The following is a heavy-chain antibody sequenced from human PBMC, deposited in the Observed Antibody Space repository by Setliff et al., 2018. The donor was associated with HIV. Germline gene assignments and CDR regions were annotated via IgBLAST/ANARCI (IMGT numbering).Heavy chain of an antibody. CDR1: GYTFSEYA. CDR2: IDTDNGYR. V-gene: IGHV1-3*04. CDR3: ARWCAAAGCYPAIYHFDS. Sequence: GASVKVSCKASGYTFSEYAIHWVRQAPGQRLEWMGRIDTDNGYRRYSPKIQGRVTITKDTSANTAYMELRGLRSEDTAVYYCARWCAAAGCYPAIYHFDSWGQGTLVTVSS. J-gene: IGHJ4*02. D-gene: IGHD2-2*01.